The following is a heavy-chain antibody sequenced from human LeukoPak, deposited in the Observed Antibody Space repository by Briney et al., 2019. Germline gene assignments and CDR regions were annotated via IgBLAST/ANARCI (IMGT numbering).Heavy chain of an antibody. Sequence: GRSLRLSCAASGFTFSNYGMHWVRQAPGKGLEWVAVIWSDESNKYYADSVKGRFTISRDNFNNTLYLHMNGLRAEDTTVYYCARGVVGATTGWYFDLWGRGTLVTVSS. CDR2: IWSDESNK. CDR3: ARGVVGATTGWYFDL. CDR1: GFTFSNYG. D-gene: IGHD1-26*01. V-gene: IGHV3-33*01. J-gene: IGHJ2*01.